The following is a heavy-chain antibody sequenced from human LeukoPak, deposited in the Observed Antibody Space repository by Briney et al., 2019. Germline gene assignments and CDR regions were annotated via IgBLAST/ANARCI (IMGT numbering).Heavy chain of an antibody. CDR3: ARGRMVALNRFDP. CDR2: INAGNGQT. Sequence: ASVKVSCKASGYTFTSYAIHWVRQAPGQRLEWMGWINAGNGQTKYSQKFQRRVTITRDTSASTAYMELSSLRSEDTAVYYCARGRMVALNRFDPWGQGTLVTVSS. V-gene: IGHV1-3*01. CDR1: GYTFTSYA. J-gene: IGHJ5*02. D-gene: IGHD2-15*01.